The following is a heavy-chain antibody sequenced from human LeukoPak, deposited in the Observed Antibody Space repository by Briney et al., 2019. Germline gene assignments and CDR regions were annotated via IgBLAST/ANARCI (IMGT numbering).Heavy chain of an antibody. D-gene: IGHD6-19*01. CDR1: GYTFTNHW. CDR3: ARQGRQRLVVVGETYFDY. J-gene: IGHJ4*02. CDR2: IYPSDSDT. V-gene: IGHV5-51*01. Sequence: GESLKISCKGSGYTFTNHWIGWVRQMPGKGLEWMGIIYPSDSDTRYSPSFQGQVTISADKSISTAYLQWSSLKASDTAMYYCARQGRQRLVVVGETYFDYWGQGILVTVSS.